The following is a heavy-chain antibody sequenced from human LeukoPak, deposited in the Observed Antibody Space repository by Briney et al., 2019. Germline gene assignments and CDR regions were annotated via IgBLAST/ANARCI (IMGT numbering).Heavy chain of an antibody. CDR1: GGSISTYY. V-gene: IGHV4-59*01. J-gene: IGHJ6*03. Sequence: SETLSLTCTVSGGSISTYYWSWIRQPPGKGLEWIGYFYYSGNTNYNPSLKSRVTISVDTSKNQFSLKLSSVTAADTAVYYCARDGGAAAGKDYHYYYMDVWGKGTTVTVSS. D-gene: IGHD6-13*01. CDR3: ARDGGAAAGKDYHYYYMDV. CDR2: FYYSGNT.